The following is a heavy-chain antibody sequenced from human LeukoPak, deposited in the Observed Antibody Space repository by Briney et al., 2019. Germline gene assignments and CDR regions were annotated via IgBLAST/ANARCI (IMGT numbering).Heavy chain of an antibody. CDR3: ARGVTMVQGYYYYMDV. D-gene: IGHD3-10*01. CDR1: GASISSYY. J-gene: IGHJ6*03. V-gene: IGHV4-59*01. CDR2: ISDTGNT. Sequence: TSETLSLTCTVSGASISSYYWSWIRQPPGKGLEWIGYISDTGNTNYNPSLKSRVTMSVDTSKDQFSLKLSSVTAADTAVYSCARGVTMVQGYYYYMDVWGKGTTVTVSS.